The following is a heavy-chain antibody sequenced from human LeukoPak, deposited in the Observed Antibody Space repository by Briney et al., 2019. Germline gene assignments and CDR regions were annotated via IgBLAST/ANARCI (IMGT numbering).Heavy chain of an antibody. J-gene: IGHJ6*02. D-gene: IGHD2-2*02. V-gene: IGHV1-2*02. CDR2: INPNSGGT. CDR3: ARTAAIKPTYYYYGMDV. CDR1: GYTFTGYY. Sequence: GASVRVSCKASGYTFTGYYMHWVRQAPGQGLAWMGWINPNSGGTNYAQKFQGRVTMTRDTSISTAYMELSRLRSGDTAVYYCARTAAIKPTYYYYGMDVWGQGTTVTVSS.